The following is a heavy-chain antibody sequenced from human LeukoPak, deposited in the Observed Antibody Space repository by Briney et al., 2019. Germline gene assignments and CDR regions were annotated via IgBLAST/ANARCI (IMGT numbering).Heavy chain of an antibody. CDR3: ARERDGRFFDY. D-gene: IGHD5-24*01. V-gene: IGHV3-7*01. J-gene: IGHJ4*02. CDR2: INQDGSVK. CDR1: GLRFGSFW. Sequence: GGSLRLSCAVSGLRFGSFWMSWVRQAPGKGLEWVANINQDGSVKYFVDSVRGRFTISRDNSKNSLHLQMNTLRAEDTAVYYCARERDGRFFDYWGQGTLVTVSS.